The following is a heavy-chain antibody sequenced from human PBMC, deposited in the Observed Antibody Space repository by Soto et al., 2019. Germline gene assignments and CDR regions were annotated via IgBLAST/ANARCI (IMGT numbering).Heavy chain of an antibody. CDR2: IYDDGTYS. CDR1: GFIFKMYW. D-gene: IGHD3-10*01. J-gene: IGHJ4*02. CDR3: TRGPRPISTGTGAY. Sequence: GGSLRLSCAASGFIFKMYWMHWVRQSPGKGLVWISRIYDDGTYSDYADSVRGRFTISRDNVNDTLYLQMNNLRAEDSGLYYCTRGPRPISTGTGAYWGQGTQVTVSS. V-gene: IGHV3-74*01.